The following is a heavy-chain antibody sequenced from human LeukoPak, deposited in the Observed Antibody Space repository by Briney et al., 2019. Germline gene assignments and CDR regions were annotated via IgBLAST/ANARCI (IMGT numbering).Heavy chain of an antibody. J-gene: IGHJ4*02. CDR3: ARQLPTAAADTRGYFDY. Sequence: PSETLSLTCTVSGGSLSIISSSTYYWGRIRQAPGKGLEWIGSLYYGENSHYTPSLKSRATLSVDTSNNHFSLKLPSVTAADAAVYFCARQLPTAAADTRGYFDYWGQGTVVTVSS. CDR2: LYYGENS. V-gene: IGHV4-39*01. D-gene: IGHD6-25*01. CDR1: GGSLSIISSSTYY.